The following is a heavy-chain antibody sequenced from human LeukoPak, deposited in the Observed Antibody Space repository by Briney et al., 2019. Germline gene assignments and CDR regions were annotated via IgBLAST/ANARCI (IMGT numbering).Heavy chain of an antibody. Sequence: ASVKVSCKASGYTFTSYDINWVRQATGQGLEWMGWMNPNSGNTGYAQKFQGRVTMTRNTSISTAYMELSSLRSEDTAVYYCARGSHDSSGYYPPGYYYYGMDVWGQGTTVTVSS. D-gene: IGHD3-22*01. CDR2: MNPNSGNT. J-gene: IGHJ6*02. CDR3: ARGSHDSSGYYPPGYYYYGMDV. V-gene: IGHV1-8*01. CDR1: GYTFTSYD.